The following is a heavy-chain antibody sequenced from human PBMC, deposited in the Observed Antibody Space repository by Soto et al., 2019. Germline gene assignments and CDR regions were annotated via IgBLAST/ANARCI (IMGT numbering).Heavy chain of an antibody. D-gene: IGHD5-18*01. CDR2: ISAYNGNT. CDR1: GYTFTSYG. V-gene: IGHV1-18*01. J-gene: IGHJ3*02. CDR3: ARALGHTAMAHDAFDI. Sequence: ASVKVSCKASGYTFTSYGISWVRQAPGQGLEWMGWISAYNGNTNYAQKLQGRVTMTTDTSTSTAYMELRSLRSDDTAVYYCARALGHTAMAHDAFDIWGQGTMVTVSS.